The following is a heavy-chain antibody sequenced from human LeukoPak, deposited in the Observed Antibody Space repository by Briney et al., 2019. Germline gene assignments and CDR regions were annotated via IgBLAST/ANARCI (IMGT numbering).Heavy chain of an antibody. CDR3: ARDLLGSHNYVFVY. V-gene: IGHV3-74*01. CDR1: GFTFSSYR. Sequence: GGSPRLSCAASGFTFSSYRMHWVRQVPGKGPVWVSRIKTDGSTTAYADFVEGRFTISRDNAKSTVYLQMNSLRGEDTAVYYCARDLLGSHNYVFVYWGQGTLVTVSS. J-gene: IGHJ4*02. D-gene: IGHD1-1*01. CDR2: IKTDGSTT.